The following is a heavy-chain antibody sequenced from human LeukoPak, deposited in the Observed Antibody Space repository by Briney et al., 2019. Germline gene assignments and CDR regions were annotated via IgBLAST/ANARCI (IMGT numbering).Heavy chain of an antibody. CDR1: GGSISSYY. J-gene: IGHJ3*02. CDR3: ARDSVATSTDALDI. D-gene: IGHD2-2*01. V-gene: IGHV4-59*12. CDR2: IYYSGST. Sequence: SETLSLTCTVSGGSISSYYWSWIRQPPGKGLEWVGYIYYSGSTNYNPSLKSRVTISVDTSKNQFSLKLSSVTAADTAVYYCARDSVATSTDALDIWGQGTMVTVSS.